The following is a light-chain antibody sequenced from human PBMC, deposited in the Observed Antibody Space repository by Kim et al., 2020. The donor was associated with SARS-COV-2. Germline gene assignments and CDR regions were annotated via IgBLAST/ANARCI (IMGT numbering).Light chain of an antibody. Sequence: SVGDRVTMTCRTSQSSSTYLNWYQQKPGKAPQLLIFGATRLQSGVPSRFSGSGSGTDFTLTITSLQPEDFAVYYCQNYAGSPPISFGQGTRLEIK. CDR1: QSSSTY. V-gene: IGKV1-39*02. J-gene: IGKJ5*01. CDR3: QNYAGSPPIS. CDR2: GAT.